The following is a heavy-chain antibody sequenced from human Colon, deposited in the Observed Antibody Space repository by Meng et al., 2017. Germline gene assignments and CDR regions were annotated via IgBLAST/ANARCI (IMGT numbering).Heavy chain of an antibody. Sequence: QVQPQESGPGLAKPSQTLSLTCTVSGGSISTGGYYWSWLCQLPGKGLEWIGYIYYSGSTYCNPSLRSLVSISVDTSKNQFSLRLTSVTAADTAVYYCARVRRSGDDFDYWGQGTLVTVSS. CDR1: GGSISTGGYY. CDR3: ARVRRSGDDFDY. D-gene: IGHD1-26*01. CDR2: IYYSGST. V-gene: IGHV4-31*01. J-gene: IGHJ4*02.